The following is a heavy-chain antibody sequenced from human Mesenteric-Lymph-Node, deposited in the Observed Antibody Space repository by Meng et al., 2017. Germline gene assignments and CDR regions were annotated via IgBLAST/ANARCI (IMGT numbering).Heavy chain of an antibody. CDR3: ATTIDDPIKDY. Sequence: QLKESGPGLGRPSEAWSLTCSVSDGSISTSNYYWSWIRQPAGKGLEWIGRINVSGSTTYNPSLKSRVTMSLDTSKNQFSLKLSSVTAADTAIYYCATTIDDPIKDYWGQGTLVTVSS. V-gene: IGHV4-61*02. J-gene: IGHJ4*02. CDR1: DGSISTSNYY. CDR2: INVSGST. D-gene: IGHD1-26*01.